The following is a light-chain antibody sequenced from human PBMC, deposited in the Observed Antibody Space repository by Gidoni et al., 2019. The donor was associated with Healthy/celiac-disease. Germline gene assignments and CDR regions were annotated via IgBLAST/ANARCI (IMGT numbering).Light chain of an antibody. CDR1: SSDVGVYHY. CDR3: SSYTSSSTLVV. Sequence: QSALTQPASVSGSPGQSITIPCTGTSSDVGVYHYVSWYQQHPGPAPKLMIYDVSNRPSGVSNPFSGSKSGNTASLTLSGLQAEDEADSYCSSYTSSSTLVVFGGGTKLTVL. V-gene: IGLV2-14*03. J-gene: IGLJ2*01. CDR2: DVS.